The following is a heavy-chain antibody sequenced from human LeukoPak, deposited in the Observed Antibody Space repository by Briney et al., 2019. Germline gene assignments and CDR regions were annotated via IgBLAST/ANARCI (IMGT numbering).Heavy chain of an antibody. J-gene: IGHJ4*02. CDR3: ARADCSSTSCSHFDY. D-gene: IGHD2-2*01. CDR1: GFTFSSYA. V-gene: IGHV3-64*01. Sequence: PGGSLRLSCAASGFTFSSYAMHWVRQAPGKGLEYVSAISSNGGSTYYANSVKGRFTISRDNSKNTLYLQMGSLRAGDMAVYYCARADCSSTSCSHFDYWGQGTLVTVSS. CDR2: ISSNGGST.